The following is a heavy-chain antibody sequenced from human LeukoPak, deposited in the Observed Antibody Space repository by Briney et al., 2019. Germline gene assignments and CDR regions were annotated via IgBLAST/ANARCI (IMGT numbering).Heavy chain of an antibody. V-gene: IGHV1-2*02. CDR2: INPNSGGT. Sequence: GASVKVSCKASGYTFTGYYMHWVRQAPGQGLEWMGWINPNSGGTNYAQKFQGRVTMTRDTSISTAYMELSRLRSDDTAVYYCARDTSPGGYYYDSSGYYSNWGQGTLVTVSS. D-gene: IGHD3-22*01. J-gene: IGHJ4*02. CDR1: GYTFTGYY. CDR3: ARDTSPGGYYYDSSGYYSN.